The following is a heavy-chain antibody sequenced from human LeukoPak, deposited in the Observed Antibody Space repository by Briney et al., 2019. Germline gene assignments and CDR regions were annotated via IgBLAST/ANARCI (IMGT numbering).Heavy chain of an antibody. D-gene: IGHD6-6*01. CDR3: ARDHSSSSALDY. V-gene: IGHV3-21*01. CDR1: GFTFSSYS. CDR2: ISSSSSYI. Sequence: VRSLRLSCAASGFTFSSYSMNWVRQAPGKGLEWVSSISSSSSYIYYADSVKGRFTISRDDAKNSLYLQMNSLRAEDTAVYYCARDHSSSSALDYWGQGTLVTVSS. J-gene: IGHJ4*02.